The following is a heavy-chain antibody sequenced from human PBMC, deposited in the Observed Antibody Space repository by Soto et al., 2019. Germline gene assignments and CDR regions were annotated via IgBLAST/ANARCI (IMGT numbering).Heavy chain of an antibody. V-gene: IGHV4-30-2*06. CDR2: IYHSGST. J-gene: IGHJ5*02. D-gene: IGHD6-6*01. CDR3: VRESVASGPNYFDT. CDR1: GGTITSGRSS. Sequence: SETLSLTCSVSGGTITSGRSSWNWIRQSPGKGLEWIAYIYHSGSTYYNPSLKSRVTISVDRSENQFSLKLTSVTAADTAVYYCVRESVASGPNYFDTWGPGTLVTVYS.